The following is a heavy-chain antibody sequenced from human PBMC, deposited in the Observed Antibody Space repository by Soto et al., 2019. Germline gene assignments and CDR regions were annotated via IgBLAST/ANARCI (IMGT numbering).Heavy chain of an antibody. D-gene: IGHD2-15*01. J-gene: IGHJ4*02. V-gene: IGHV3-74*01. CDR2: IDSDGSRI. CDR1: GFTFSNYW. Sequence: EVQLVESGGGLVQPGESLRLSCAASGFTFSNYWMHWVRQAPGKGLVWVSRIDSDGSRITYADFVKGRFTISRDNAKNTVYLHMNSLTAEDTAVYYCVRTSLVVVVATRGDFWGQGTLVTVSS. CDR3: VRTSLVVVVATRGDF.